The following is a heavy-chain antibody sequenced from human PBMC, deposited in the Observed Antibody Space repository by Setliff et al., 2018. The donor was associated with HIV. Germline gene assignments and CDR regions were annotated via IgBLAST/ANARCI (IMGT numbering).Heavy chain of an antibody. CDR1: GGSFSAYH. D-gene: IGHD3-3*01. Sequence: SETLSLTCAVYGGSFSAYHWSWIRQTPGKGLEWLGEINHSGSTAYNLALESRVSMPIDTSKNQFSLKLTSVTAADTAIYYCARGRDYTGSWFRPFYLDFWGHGNLVTVSS. CDR2: INHSGST. V-gene: IGHV4-34*01. J-gene: IGHJ4*01. CDR3: ARGRDYTGSWFRPFYLDF.